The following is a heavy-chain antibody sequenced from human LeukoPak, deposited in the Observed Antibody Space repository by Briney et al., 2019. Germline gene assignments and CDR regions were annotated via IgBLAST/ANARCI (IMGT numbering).Heavy chain of an antibody. D-gene: IGHD3-3*01. CDR2: INLNSGGT. CDR1: GYTFTGYY. Sequence: ASVKVSCKXSGYTFTGYYMHWVRQSPGQGLEWMGWINLNSGGTNYSQKFQGRVTMTRDTSISTAYMELSRLRSDDTAVYYCARDPIYYGFWSGSYYYYYMDVWGKGTTVTVSS. J-gene: IGHJ6*03. V-gene: IGHV1-2*02. CDR3: ARDPIYYGFWSGSYYYYYMDV.